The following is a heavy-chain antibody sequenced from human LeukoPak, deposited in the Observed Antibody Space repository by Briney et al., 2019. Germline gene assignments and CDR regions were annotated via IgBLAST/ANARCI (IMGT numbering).Heavy chain of an antibody. V-gene: IGHV3-7*01. Sequence: PGGSLRLSCAAFGFTFSTHWMRWVRQDPGKGLEWVASIKEEGSEKSYVDSVKGRFTISRDNAKNSVYLQMNSLRAEDTAVYYCARESGYSYGTGYWGQGTLVTVSS. CDR1: GFTFSTHW. CDR3: ARESGYSYGTGY. J-gene: IGHJ4*02. CDR2: IKEEGSEK. D-gene: IGHD5-18*01.